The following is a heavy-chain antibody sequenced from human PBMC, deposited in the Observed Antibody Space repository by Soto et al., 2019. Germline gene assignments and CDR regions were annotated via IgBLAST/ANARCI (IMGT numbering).Heavy chain of an antibody. D-gene: IGHD3-22*01. V-gene: IGHV3-48*02. CDR1: GFTFSSYS. J-gene: IGHJ1*01. Sequence: EVQLVESGGGLVQPGGSLRLSCAASGFTFSSYSMNWVRQAPGKGLEWVSYISSSSSTIYYADSVKGRFTISRDNAKNSLYLQMNSLRDEDTAVYYCARVPRGYDSSGYQTKYWQHWGQGTLVTVSS. CDR3: ARVPRGYDSSGYQTKYWQH. CDR2: ISSSSSTI.